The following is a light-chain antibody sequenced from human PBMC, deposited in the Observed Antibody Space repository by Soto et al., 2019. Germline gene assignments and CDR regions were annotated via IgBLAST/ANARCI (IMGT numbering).Light chain of an antibody. J-gene: IGLJ1*01. CDR3: CSFAGNSNYV. Sequence: QSVRAQPASVSGSPGQSIAISCAGTSNDVGSYNLVSWYQHHPGKAPKLMIYGGSKRPSGVSDRFSGSKSGNTASLTISGLQAEDEADYYCCSFAGNSNYVFGTGTKVTVL. V-gene: IGLV2-23*01. CDR1: SNDVGSYNL. CDR2: GGS.